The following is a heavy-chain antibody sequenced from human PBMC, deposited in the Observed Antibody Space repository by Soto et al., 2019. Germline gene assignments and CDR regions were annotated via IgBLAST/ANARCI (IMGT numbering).Heavy chain of an antibody. CDR2: IYYSGNT. CDR3: ARLPGITTLRRDY. V-gene: IGHV4-39*01. CDR1: GGSISSPSYY. J-gene: IGHJ4*02. Sequence: SETLALPWSVSGGSISSPSYYWGWIRQPPGKGLEWIGSIYYSGNTYYNPSLKSRVTIFVDTSRNQFSLKVNSVTAADTAVYFCARLPGITTLRRDYWGQGTLVTVS. D-gene: IGHD1-1*01.